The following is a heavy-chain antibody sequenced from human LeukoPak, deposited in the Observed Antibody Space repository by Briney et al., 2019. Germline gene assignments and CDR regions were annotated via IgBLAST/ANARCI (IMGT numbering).Heavy chain of an antibody. J-gene: IGHJ4*02. CDR2: IYYSGST. V-gene: IGHV4-59*08. D-gene: IGHD1-1*01. CDR3: ATTRYNWNDLYFDY. Sequence: SETLSLTCTVSGGSISSYYWSWIRQPPGKGREWIGYIYYSGSTNYNPSLKSRVTISVDTSKNQFSLKLSSVTAADTAVYYCATTRYNWNDLYFDYWGQGTLVTVSS. CDR1: GGSISSYY.